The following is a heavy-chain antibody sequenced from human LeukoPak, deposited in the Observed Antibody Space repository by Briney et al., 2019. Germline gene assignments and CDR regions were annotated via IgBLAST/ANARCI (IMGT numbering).Heavy chain of an antibody. CDR3: ARTDTAMVPYYYYYGMDV. CDR2: INPSGGST. D-gene: IGHD5-18*01. CDR1: GYTFTSYY. Sequence: ASVKVSCKASGYTFTSYYMHWVRKALGQGLEWMGIINPSGGSTSYAQKFQGRVTMTRDTSTSTVYMELSSLRSEDTAVYYCARTDTAMVPYYYYYGMDVWGKGTTVTVSS. J-gene: IGHJ6*04. V-gene: IGHV1-46*01.